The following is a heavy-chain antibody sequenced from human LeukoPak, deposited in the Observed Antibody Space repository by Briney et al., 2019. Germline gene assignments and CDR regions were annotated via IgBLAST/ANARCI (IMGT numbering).Heavy chain of an antibody. CDR1: GFAFSSSA. D-gene: IGHD2-21*02. V-gene: IGHV3-30*04. CDR2: ISYDGITE. Sequence: GGSLRLSCEASGFAFSSSAMHWVRQAPGKGLEWVSLISYDGITEDYSDSVKGRFTISRDNAENSLYLQMNSLRVEDTAMYYCARGVVTGVDWFDPWGQGTLVTVSS. J-gene: IGHJ5*02. CDR3: ARGVVTGVDWFDP.